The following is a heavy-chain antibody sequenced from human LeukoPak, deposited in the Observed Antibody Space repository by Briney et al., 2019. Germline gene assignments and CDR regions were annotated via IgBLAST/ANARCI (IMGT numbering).Heavy chain of an antibody. Sequence: GGSLRLSWAASGFTFSSYPMTWVRQAPGKGLEWVANVQHIGGETYYVDSVKGRFTISRDNAKNSVYLQMNSLGADDTAVYYCATYSILNAREFRYWGQGTLVTVTS. D-gene: IGHD4-11*01. J-gene: IGHJ1*01. CDR2: VQHIGGET. CDR1: GFTFSSYP. V-gene: IGHV3-7*01. CDR3: ATYSILNAREFRY.